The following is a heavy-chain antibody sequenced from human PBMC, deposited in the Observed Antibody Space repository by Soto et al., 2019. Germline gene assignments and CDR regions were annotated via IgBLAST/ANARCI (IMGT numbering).Heavy chain of an antibody. Sequence: EVQLLESGGGLVQPGGSLRLSCAASGFDFYKYAMTWVRRAPGKGLEWVSTITASGDSTYYADSVKGRFTISRDNSMNPLSLHMNSLRAQDSALYYCAKGVCVPPTPHHDAFDIWRQGAMVTVSS. D-gene: IGHD2-8*01. V-gene: IGHV3-23*01. CDR2: ITASGDST. J-gene: IGHJ3*02. CDR1: GFDFYKYA. CDR3: AKGVCVPPTPHHDAFDI.